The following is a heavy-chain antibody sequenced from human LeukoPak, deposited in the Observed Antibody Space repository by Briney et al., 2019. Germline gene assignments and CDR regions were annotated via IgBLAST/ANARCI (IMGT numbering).Heavy chain of an antibody. J-gene: IGHJ4*02. CDR1: GFTFSSYS. Sequence: GGSLGLSCAASGFTFSSYSMNWVRQAPGKGLEWVSSISSSSSYIYYADSVKGRFTISRDNAKNSLYLQMNSLRAEDTAVYYCAQAVAGTGDYWGQGTLVTVSS. CDR2: ISSSSSYI. V-gene: IGHV3-21*01. CDR3: AQAVAGTGDY. D-gene: IGHD6-19*01.